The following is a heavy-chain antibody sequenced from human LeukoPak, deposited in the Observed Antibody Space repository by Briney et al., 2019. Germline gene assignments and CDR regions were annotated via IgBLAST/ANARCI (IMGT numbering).Heavy chain of an antibody. J-gene: IGHJ4*02. CDR1: GYTFTGYY. CDR2: LNAGNGNT. V-gene: IGHV1/OR15-3*02. Sequence: ASVKVSCKASGYTFTGYYMHWVRQAPGQSLEWMGWLNAGNGNTKYSQKFQDRVTITRDTSASTAYMELSSLRSEDTAVYSCARDPIGPYSGYFDYWGQGTLVTVSS. CDR3: ARDPIGPYSGYFDY. D-gene: IGHD3-10*01.